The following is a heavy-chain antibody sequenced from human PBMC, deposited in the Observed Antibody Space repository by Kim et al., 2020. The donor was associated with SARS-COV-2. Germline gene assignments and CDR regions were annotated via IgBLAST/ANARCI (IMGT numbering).Heavy chain of an antibody. CDR1: GYTFTSYV. D-gene: IGHD3-22*01. Sequence: ASVKISCKASGYTFTSYVISWGRQAPGQGLQWMGWISAYNVNTNYAQKLQGRVTMTTDTSTSTAYLELRSLRSDDTAVYYCARVASGINAIVVFMPYYYY. CDR3: ARVASGINAIVVFMPYYYY. V-gene: IGHV1-18*01. CDR2: ISAYNVNT. J-gene: IGHJ6*01.